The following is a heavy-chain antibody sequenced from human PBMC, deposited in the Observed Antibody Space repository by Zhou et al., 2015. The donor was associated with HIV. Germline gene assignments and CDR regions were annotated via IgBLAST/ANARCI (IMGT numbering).Heavy chain of an antibody. J-gene: IGHJ5*02. CDR1: GGTFSSYT. CDR2: IIPILGIA. D-gene: IGHD3-16*01. CDR3: ARGTVLGSDDPNPFANWFDP. Sequence: QVQLVQSGAEVKKPGSSVKVSCKASGGTFSSYTISWVRQAPGQGLEWMGRIIPILGIANYAQKFQGRVTITADKSTSTAYMELSSLRSEDTAVYYCARGTVLGSDDPNPFANWFDPWGQGTLVTVSS. V-gene: IGHV1-69*02.